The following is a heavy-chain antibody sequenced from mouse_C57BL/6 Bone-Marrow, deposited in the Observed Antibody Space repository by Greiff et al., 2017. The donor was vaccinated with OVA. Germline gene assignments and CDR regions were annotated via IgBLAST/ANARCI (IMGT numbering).Heavy chain of an antibody. J-gene: IGHJ3*01. D-gene: IGHD1-1*01. CDR2: INPNYGTT. Sequence: EVKLMESGPELVKPGASVKISCKASGYSFTDYNMNWVKQSNGKSLEWIGVINPNYGTTSYNQKFKGKATLTVDQSSSTAYMQLHSLTSEDAAVYYCARNYGSRGAAYWGQGTLVTVSA. CDR1: GYSFTDYN. CDR3: ARNYGSRGAAY. V-gene: IGHV1-39*01.